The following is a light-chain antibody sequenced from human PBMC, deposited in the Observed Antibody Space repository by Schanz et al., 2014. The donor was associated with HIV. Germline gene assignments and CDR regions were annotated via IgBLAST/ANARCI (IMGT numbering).Light chain of an antibody. J-gene: IGLJ2*01. V-gene: IGLV1-51*01. CDR1: SYSIGNNF. CDR3: GAWDSGRRAVV. Sequence: QSVLTQPPSVSAAPGQRVTISCSGHSYSIGNNFVSWFQQLPGTAPNLLIYDYHERPSEIRDRFSGSKSGQSATLAIIGLQAGDEADYYCGAWDSGRRAVVFGGGTKLTVL. CDR2: DYH.